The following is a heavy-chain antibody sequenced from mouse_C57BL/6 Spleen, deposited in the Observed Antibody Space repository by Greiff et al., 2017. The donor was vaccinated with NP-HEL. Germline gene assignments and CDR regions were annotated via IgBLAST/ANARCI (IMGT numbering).Heavy chain of an antibody. CDR3: ASRGTVVYFDV. CDR2: ISSGSSTI. CDR1: GFTFSDYG. D-gene: IGHD1-1*01. Sequence: EVKVVESGGGLVKPGGSLKLSCAASGFTFSDYGMHWVRQAPEKGLEWVAYISSGSSTIYYADTVKGRFTLSRDNAKNTLFLQMTSLRSEDTAMYYCASRGTVVYFDVWGTGTTVTVSS. V-gene: IGHV5-17*01. J-gene: IGHJ1*03.